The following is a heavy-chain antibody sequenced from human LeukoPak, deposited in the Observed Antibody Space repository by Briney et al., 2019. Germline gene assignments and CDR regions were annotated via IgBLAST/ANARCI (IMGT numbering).Heavy chain of an antibody. CDR2: ISAYNGNT. D-gene: IGHD2-2*01. V-gene: IGHV1-18*01. CDR1: GYTFTSYG. Sequence: GASVKVSCKASGYTFTSYGISWVRQAPGQGLEWMGWISAYNGNTNYAQKLQGRVTMTTDTSTSTAYMELRSLRSDDTAVYYCARAPLPRVVVPAALDYWGQGTLVTVSS. J-gene: IGHJ4*02. CDR3: ARAPLPRVVVPAALDY.